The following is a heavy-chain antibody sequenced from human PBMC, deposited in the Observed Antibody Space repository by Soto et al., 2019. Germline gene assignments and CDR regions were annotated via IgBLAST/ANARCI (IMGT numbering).Heavy chain of an antibody. CDR2: ISYDGSNK. Sequence: QVQLVESGGGVVQPGRSLRLSCAASGFTFTSYSMHWVRQAPGKGLEWVAVISYDGSNKYYADSVKGRFTISRDTSKNTLYLQMNSLRAEDTAMYYCAKDYGSGCDWLRVGDASDIWGQGTMVTVSS. CDR1: GFTFTSYS. CDR3: AKDYGSGCDWLRVGDASDI. D-gene: IGHD6-19*01. V-gene: IGHV3-30*18. J-gene: IGHJ3*02.